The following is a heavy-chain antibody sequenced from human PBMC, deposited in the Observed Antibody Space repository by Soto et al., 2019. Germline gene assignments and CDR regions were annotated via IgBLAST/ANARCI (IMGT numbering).Heavy chain of an antibody. CDR3: ARQGGRMVSIDY. Sequence: GESLKISCKASGYGFTTYWIGWVRQMPGKGLEWMAIINPTDSDTRYSPSFQGQVTISVDTSITTAYLQWSSLKASDTAMYYCARQGGRMVSIDYWGQGTQVTVS. CDR1: GYGFTTYW. J-gene: IGHJ4*02. V-gene: IGHV5-51*01. D-gene: IGHD2-8*01. CDR2: INPTDSDT.